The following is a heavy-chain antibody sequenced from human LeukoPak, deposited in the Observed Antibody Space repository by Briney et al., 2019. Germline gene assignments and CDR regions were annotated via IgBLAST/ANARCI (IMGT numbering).Heavy chain of an antibody. CDR3: ARDRYYGSGDYQSAGGCFDY. V-gene: IGHV3-48*02. CDR2: MNSGRSII. J-gene: IGHJ4*02. D-gene: IGHD3-10*01. CDR1: GFTFKSYS. Sequence: GGSLRLSCVASGFTFKSYSMNWVRQAPGKGLEWVSYMNSGRSIIYYADSAKGRFTISRENAKISLYLQMNSLRDEDTAVYYCARDRYYGSGDYQSAGGCFDYWGQGALVTVSS.